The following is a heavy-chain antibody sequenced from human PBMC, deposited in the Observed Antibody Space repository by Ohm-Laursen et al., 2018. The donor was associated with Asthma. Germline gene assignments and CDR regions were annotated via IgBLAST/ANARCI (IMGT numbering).Heavy chain of an antibody. V-gene: IGHV4-31*11. J-gene: IGHJ5*02. CDR1: GDSIRSGGYY. CDR3: ARDRRLRSRGYNWFDP. D-gene: IGHD3-10*01. CDR2: VSDSGST. Sequence: TLSLTCAVSGDSIRSGGYYWSWIRQLPGKGLECIGYVSDSGSTHYKPSLKSRVTISVDTSKNQFSLKLSSVTAADTAVYYCARDRRLRSRGYNWFDPWGQGTLVTVSS.